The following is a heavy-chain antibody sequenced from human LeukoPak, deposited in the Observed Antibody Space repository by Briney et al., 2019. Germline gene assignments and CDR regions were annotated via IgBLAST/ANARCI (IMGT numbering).Heavy chain of an antibody. CDR3: ASGTIPDAFDI. J-gene: IGHJ3*02. CDR1: GGSISSYY. D-gene: IGHD3-3*01. Sequence: SETLFLTCTVSGGSISSYYWSWIQQPPGKALEWIGYIYYSGSTNYNPSLKSRVTISVDTSKNQFSLKLSSVTAADTAVYYCASGTIPDAFDIWGQGTMVTVSS. V-gene: IGHV4-59*01. CDR2: IYYSGST.